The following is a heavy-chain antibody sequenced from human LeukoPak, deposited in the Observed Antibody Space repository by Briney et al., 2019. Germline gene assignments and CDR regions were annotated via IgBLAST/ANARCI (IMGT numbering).Heavy chain of an antibody. Sequence: GGSLRLSCSASGFTFSAYAMHWVRQAPGKGLEYVSAISPDGSNTYYADFVKGRFSISRDNSKNTLYLQMGSLRPEDTADYYCVPKGTEGYWGQGTLVTVSS. V-gene: IGHV3-64D*06. CDR1: GFTFSAYA. J-gene: IGHJ4*02. CDR2: ISPDGSNT. CDR3: VPKGTEGY.